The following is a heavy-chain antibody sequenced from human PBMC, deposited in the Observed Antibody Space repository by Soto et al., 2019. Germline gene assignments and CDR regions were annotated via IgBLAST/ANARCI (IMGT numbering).Heavy chain of an antibody. V-gene: IGHV3-30*18. CDR3: ANDSEDRGFEH. CDR2: ISNDAKND. J-gene: IGHJ4*02. CDR1: GFSFRTFG. Sequence: QVQLVESGGGVVQPGRSLRLSCAASGFSFRTFGMHWVRQAPGMGLEWVAGISNDAKNDYYADSVKGRFTISRDHSRNKLHMEMNSMRDEDTDVYYCANDSEDRGFEHWGQGVLVTVS. D-gene: IGHD3-16*01.